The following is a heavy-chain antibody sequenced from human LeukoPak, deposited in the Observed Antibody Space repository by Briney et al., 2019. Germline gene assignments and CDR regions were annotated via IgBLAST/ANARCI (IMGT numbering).Heavy chain of an antibody. J-gene: IGHJ4*02. V-gene: IGHV3-53*01. CDR3: ARSCGSTSCYGD. D-gene: IGHD2-2*01. Sequence: GGSLRLSCAASGFTVSSNYMSWVRQPPGKGLEWVSIIYGGGNTYYADSVKGRFTISRDNSKNTVYLQMNSLRAEDTAVYYCARSCGSTSCYGDWGQGTLVTVSS. CDR2: IYGGGNT. CDR1: GFTVSSNY.